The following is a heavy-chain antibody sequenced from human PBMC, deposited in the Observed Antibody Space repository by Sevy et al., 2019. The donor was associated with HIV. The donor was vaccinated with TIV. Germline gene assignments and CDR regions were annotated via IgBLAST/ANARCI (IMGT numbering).Heavy chain of an antibody. CDR3: ASFSGWDYYYYYMDV. CDR2: IKQDGSEK. J-gene: IGHJ6*03. CDR1: GFTFSSYW. V-gene: IGHV3-7*01. D-gene: IGHD6-19*01. Sequence: GGSLRLSCAASGFTFSSYWMSWVRQAPGKGLEWVANIKQDGSEKYYVDSVKGRFTISRDNAKNSLYLQMNSLRAEDTAVYYCASFSGWDYYYYYMDVWGKGTTVTVYS.